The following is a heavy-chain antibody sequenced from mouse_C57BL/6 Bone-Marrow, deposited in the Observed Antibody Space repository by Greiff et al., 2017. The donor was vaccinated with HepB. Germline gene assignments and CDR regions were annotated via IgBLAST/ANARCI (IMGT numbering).Heavy chain of an antibody. CDR2: ISNGGGST. J-gene: IGHJ1*03. Sequence: EVHLVESGGGLVQPGGSLKLSCAASGFTFSDYYMYWVRQTPEKRLEWVAYISNGGGSTYYPDTVKGRFTISRDNAKNTLYLQMSRLKSEDTAMYYCARPGGYWVWGTGTTVTVSS. V-gene: IGHV5-12*01. CDR1: GFTFSDYY. D-gene: IGHD2-3*01. CDR3: ARPGGYWV.